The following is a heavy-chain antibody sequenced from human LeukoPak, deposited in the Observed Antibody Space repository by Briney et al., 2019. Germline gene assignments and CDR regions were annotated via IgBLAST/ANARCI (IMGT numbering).Heavy chain of an antibody. CDR3: AKGSYYYDSADYFDY. V-gene: IGHV3-30*02. J-gene: IGHJ4*02. CDR1: GFTFGSYG. D-gene: IGHD3-22*01. Sequence: PGGSLRLSCAASGFTFGSYGMHWVRQAPGKGLEWVAFIRYDGYNKYYADSVEGRFTISRDNSKNTLYLQMNSLRAEDTAVYHCAKGSYYYDSADYFDYWGQGTLVTVSS. CDR2: IRYDGYNK.